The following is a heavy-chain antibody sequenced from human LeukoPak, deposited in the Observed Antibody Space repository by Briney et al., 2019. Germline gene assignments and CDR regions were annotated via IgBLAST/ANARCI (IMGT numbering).Heavy chain of an antibody. J-gene: IGHJ6*03. CDR1: GYNFLNYG. CDR2: ISGKTGNI. CDR3: ARRFLNSHPIYYYMDV. Sequence: GASVKVSCKASGYNFLNYGISWVRQAPGQGLEWMGWISGKTGNINYAQKFQARATMTRDTSTSTAYMELRSLRSDDTAVYFCARRFLNSHPIYYYMDVWGKETTVIVSS. V-gene: IGHV1-18*01. D-gene: IGHD2-21*01.